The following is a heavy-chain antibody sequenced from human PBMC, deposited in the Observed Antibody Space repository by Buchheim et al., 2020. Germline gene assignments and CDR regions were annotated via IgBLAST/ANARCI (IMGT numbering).Heavy chain of an antibody. D-gene: IGHD1-14*01. CDR2: VYYTGTT. CDR1: GGSISISSYY. CDR3: ARSASGGVENFDN. Sequence: QVQLQESGPGLVKPSETLSLTCTVSGGSISISSYYWAWIRQPPGKGLEWIGYVYYTGTTRSNPSLKSPVTLSADTSKNQFSLRINSVTAADAAVYYCARSASGGVENFDNWGPGTL. V-gene: IGHV4-61*01. J-gene: IGHJ4*02.